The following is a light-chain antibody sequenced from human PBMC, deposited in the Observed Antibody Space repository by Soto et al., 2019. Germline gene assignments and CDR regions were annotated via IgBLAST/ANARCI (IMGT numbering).Light chain of an antibody. CDR1: QSVSSN. J-gene: IGKJ1*01. Sequence: EIVMTQSPATLSVSPGERATLSCRASQSVSSNLAWYQQKPGQAPRLLIYGASTRATGIPARFSGSGSGTAFPLTLSSLQSEDFAVLYCQQYHNWSPATFGQGTKVEIK. CDR2: GAS. CDR3: QQYHNWSPAT. V-gene: IGKV3-15*01.